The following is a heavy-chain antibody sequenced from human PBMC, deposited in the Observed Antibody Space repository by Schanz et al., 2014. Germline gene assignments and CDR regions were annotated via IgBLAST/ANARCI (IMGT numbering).Heavy chain of an antibody. D-gene: IGHD6-13*01. Sequence: VQLVESGGGLVKPGGSLRLSCAASGFTFSSYSMNWVRQAPGKGLEWVSSISSSSSYIYYADSVKGRFTISRDNAKNSLYLQRNSLRAEDTAVYYCAREQIMAAAGLVDYWGHGTLVTVAS. J-gene: IGHJ4*01. CDR1: GFTFSSYS. V-gene: IGHV3-21*04. CDR3: AREQIMAAAGLVDY. CDR2: ISSSSSYI.